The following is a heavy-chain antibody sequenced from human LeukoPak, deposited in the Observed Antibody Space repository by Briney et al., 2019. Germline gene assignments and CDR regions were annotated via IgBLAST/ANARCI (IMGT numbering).Heavy chain of an antibody. V-gene: IGHV3-30*04. D-gene: IGHD1-26*01. CDR3: ARDKSGSSLPEYYFDY. CDR2: ISYDGSNK. J-gene: IGHJ4*02. Sequence: GGSLRLSCAASGFTFSSYAMHWVRQAPGKGLEWVAVISYDGSNKYYADSVKGRFTISRDNSKNTLYLQMNSLRADDTAVYSWARDKSGSSLPEYYFDYWGQGTLVTVSS. CDR1: GFTFSSYA.